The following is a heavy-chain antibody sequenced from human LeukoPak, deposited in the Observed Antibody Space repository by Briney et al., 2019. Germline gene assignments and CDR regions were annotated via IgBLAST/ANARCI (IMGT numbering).Heavy chain of an antibody. CDR1: GGSISSGFYD. V-gene: IGHV4-61*09. CDR3: TKERGI. Sequence: SEILSLTCTVSGGSISSGFYDWYWIRQPAGEGLEWIGHIYTSKSMNYNPSLKSRVTISVDTSKNQFSLKLTSVTAADTAVYYCTKERGIWGQGTLVTVSS. CDR2: IYTSKSM. D-gene: IGHD3-10*01. J-gene: IGHJ4*02.